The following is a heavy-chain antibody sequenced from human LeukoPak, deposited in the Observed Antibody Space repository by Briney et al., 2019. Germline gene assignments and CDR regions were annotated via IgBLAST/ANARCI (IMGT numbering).Heavy chain of an antibody. Sequence: SETLSLTCTVSGGSISSYYWSWIRQPPGKGLEWIGYIYYSGSTNYNPSLKSRVTISVDTSKNQFSLKLSSVTAADTAVYYCASPVRFLEWWGAFDIWGQGTMVTVSS. V-gene: IGHV4-59*01. CDR1: GGSISSYY. CDR3: ASPVRFLEWWGAFDI. J-gene: IGHJ3*02. CDR2: IYYSGST. D-gene: IGHD3-3*01.